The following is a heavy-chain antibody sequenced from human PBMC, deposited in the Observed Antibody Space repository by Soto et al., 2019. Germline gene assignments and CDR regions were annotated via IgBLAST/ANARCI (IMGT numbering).Heavy chain of an antibody. J-gene: IGHJ4*02. D-gene: IGHD3-22*01. CDR3: ARTRSYYDSSGYYSYYFDY. Sequence: NPSETLSLTCTVSGGSISSYYWSWIRQPPGKGLEWIGYIYYSGSTNYNPSLKSRVTISVDTSKNQFSLKLSSVTAADTAVYYCARTRSYYDSSGYYSYYFDYWGQGTLVTVSS. CDR1: GGSISSYY. V-gene: IGHV4-59*01. CDR2: IYYSGST.